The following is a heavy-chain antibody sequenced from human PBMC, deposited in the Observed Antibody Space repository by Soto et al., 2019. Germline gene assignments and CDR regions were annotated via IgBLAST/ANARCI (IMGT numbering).Heavy chain of an antibody. Sequence: GGSLRLSCTASGFTVSTNYISWIRQAPGKGLEWVSVIDSGGSTYYADSVKGRLTISRDNSKSTLYLQMNSLRAEDTALYYCAKGRSYYYYYGVDVWGQGTTVTVSS. CDR1: GFTVSTNY. CDR2: IDSGGST. J-gene: IGHJ6*02. V-gene: IGHV3-53*01. CDR3: AKGRSYYYYYGVDV.